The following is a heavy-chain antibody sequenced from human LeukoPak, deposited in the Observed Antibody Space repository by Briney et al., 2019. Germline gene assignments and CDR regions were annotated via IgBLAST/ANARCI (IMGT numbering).Heavy chain of an antibody. D-gene: IGHD1-26*01. V-gene: IGHV3-33*01. CDR3: ARHSGTNYYHYGMDG. CDR2: IWYDGSSK. J-gene: IGHJ6*02. CDR1: GCTFSSYA. Sequence: PGRSLRLSCAASGCTFSSYAMHWVRQAPGKGLEWVAVIWYDGSSKYYADSVKGRFTISRENSKNTLYLQMNSLRAEDTAVYFCARHSGTNYYHYGMDGWGQGTTVTVSS.